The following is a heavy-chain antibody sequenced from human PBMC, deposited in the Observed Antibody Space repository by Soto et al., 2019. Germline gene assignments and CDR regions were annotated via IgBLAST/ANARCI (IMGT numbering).Heavy chain of an antibody. CDR1: GFPFSDHY. Sequence: GGSLRLSCVASGFPFSDHYMSWIRQAPGKGLEWIGYSSNSGSFTRYADSVKGRFSISRDNAKNSLYLQINSLRGDDTAIYYCVRSGDNYNLLHYWGQGTPVPVS. V-gene: IGHV3-11*06. D-gene: IGHD1-1*01. CDR2: SSNSGSFT. J-gene: IGHJ4*02. CDR3: VRSGDNYNLLHY.